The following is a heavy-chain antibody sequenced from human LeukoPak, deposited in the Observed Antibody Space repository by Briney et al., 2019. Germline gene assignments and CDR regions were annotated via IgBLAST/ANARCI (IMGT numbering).Heavy chain of an antibody. V-gene: IGHV1-2*02. CDR1: GYTFSGYY. CDR2: INPNNGAT. CDR3: ARYNWNDVVSALDS. D-gene: IGHD1-1*01. J-gene: IGHJ4*02. Sequence: ASVRVSCKASGYTFSGYYIHWVRQAPGQGLEWMGWINPNNGATKYAQKFQGGVTMTRDTSITTFYMEVSSLRSDDAACYYCARYNWNDVVSALDSWGQGTLATVSS.